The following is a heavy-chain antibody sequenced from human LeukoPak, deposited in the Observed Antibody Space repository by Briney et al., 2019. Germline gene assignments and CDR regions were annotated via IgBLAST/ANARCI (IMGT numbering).Heavy chain of an antibody. CDR1: GFTFSSFW. CDR3: ARDSRFFGY. Sequence: GGSLRLSCAASGFTFSSFWMTWVRQAPGKGLEWVANIKHDGSDKYHVDSVKGRFTISRDNAKNSLYLQMNSLRVEDTAVYYCARDSRFFGYWGQGTPVTVSS. J-gene: IGHJ4*02. CDR2: IKHDGSDK. V-gene: IGHV3-7*01.